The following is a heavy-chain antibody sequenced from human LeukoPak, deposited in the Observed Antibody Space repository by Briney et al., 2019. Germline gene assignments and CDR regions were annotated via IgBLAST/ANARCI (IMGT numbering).Heavy chain of an antibody. Sequence: SETLSLTCAVYGGSFSGYYWSWIRQPPGKGLEWIGEINHSGSTNYNPSLKSRVIISVDTSKNQFSLKLNSVTAADTAVYYCASYGSGSYRFDPWGQGTLVTVSS. V-gene: IGHV4-34*09. CDR2: INHSGST. CDR1: GGSFSGYY. CDR3: ASYGSGSYRFDP. J-gene: IGHJ5*02. D-gene: IGHD3-10*01.